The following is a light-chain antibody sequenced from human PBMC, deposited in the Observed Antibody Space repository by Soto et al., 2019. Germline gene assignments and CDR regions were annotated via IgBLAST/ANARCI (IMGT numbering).Light chain of an antibody. CDR3: QQYSYFAT. J-gene: IGKJ1*01. CDR1: QSISSW. V-gene: IGKV1-5*03. CDR2: KAS. Sequence: DIQMTQSPSTLSASVGDRVTITCRASQSISSWLTWYQQKAGQAPKLLIYKASIVESGVPSRFGGSGSGTEFPLTISSLQPDDSATYYCQQYSYFATFGQGTSVEVK.